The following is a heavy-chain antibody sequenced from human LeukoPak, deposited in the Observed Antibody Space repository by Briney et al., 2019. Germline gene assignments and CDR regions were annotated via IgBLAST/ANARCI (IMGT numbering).Heavy chain of an antibody. J-gene: IGHJ5*02. CDR2: IWYDGSNK. D-gene: IGHD2-15*01. CDR1: RFTFSSYG. V-gene: IGHV3-33*01. CDR3: ARDSLYCSGGSCYSEHNWFDP. Sequence: GRSLRLSCAASRFTFSSYGMHWVRQAPGKGLEWVAVIWYDGSNKYYADSVKGRFTISRDNSKNTLYLQMNSLRAEDTAVYYCARDSLYCSGGSCYSEHNWFDPWGQGTLVTVSS.